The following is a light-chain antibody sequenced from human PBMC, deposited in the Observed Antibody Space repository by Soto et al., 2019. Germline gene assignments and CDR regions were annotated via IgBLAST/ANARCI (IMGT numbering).Light chain of an antibody. CDR1: SSDVGGYNF. CDR2: DVS. CDR3: SSHTSSSSPV. Sequence: QSALTQPASVSGSPGQSITMSCTGTSSDVGGYNFVSWYQQHPGKAPKLMIYDVSNRPSGVSNRFSGSKSGDTASLTISGLQAEDEADYYCSSHTSSSSPVFGGGTKLTVL. V-gene: IGLV2-14*01. J-gene: IGLJ3*02.